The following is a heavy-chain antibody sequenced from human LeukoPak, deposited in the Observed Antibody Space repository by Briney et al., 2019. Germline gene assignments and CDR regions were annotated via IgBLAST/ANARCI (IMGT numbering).Heavy chain of an antibody. J-gene: IGHJ4*02. D-gene: IGHD6-19*01. CDR3: ARVGSGWYDFDY. Sequence: GGSLRLSCAASGXTVSSNYMSWVRQAPGKGLEWVSVIYSGSSSTYYTDSVKGRFTISRHNSKNTLYLQMNSLRAEDTAVYYCARVGSGWYDFDYWGQGTLVTVSS. CDR2: IYSGSSST. V-gene: IGHV3-53*04. CDR1: GXTVSSNY.